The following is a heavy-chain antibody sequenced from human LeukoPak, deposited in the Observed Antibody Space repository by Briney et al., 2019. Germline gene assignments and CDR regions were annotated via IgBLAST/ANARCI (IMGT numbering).Heavy chain of an antibody. D-gene: IGHD4-17*01. CDR2: IYYSGST. CDR3: ARDEDCGDYVHAFDI. V-gene: IGHV4-59*01. CDR1: GGSISSYY. J-gene: IGHJ3*02. Sequence: SETLSLTCTVSGGSISSYYWSWIRQPPGKGLEWIGYIYYSGSTNYNPSLKSRVTISVDTSKNQFSLKLSSVTAADTAVYYCARDEDCGDYVHAFDIWGQGTMVTVSS.